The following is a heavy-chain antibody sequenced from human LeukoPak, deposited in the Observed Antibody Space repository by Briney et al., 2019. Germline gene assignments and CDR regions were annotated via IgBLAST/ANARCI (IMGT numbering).Heavy chain of an antibody. CDR2: ISGSGGST. J-gene: IGHJ4*02. D-gene: IGHD1-1*01. V-gene: IGHV3-23*01. CDR1: GFTFSSYA. Sequence: GGSLRLSCAASGFTFSSYAISGLRQAPGKGLEWVSAISGSGGSTYYADSVKGRFTISRDNSKNTLYLQMNSLRAEDTDVYYCANFPCTTMDCWGQGTLVTVSS. CDR3: ANFPCTTMDC.